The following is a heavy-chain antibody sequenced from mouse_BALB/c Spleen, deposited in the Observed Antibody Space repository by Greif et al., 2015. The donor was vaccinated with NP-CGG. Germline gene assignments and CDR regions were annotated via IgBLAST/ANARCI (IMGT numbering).Heavy chain of an antibody. Sequence: VQLQQSGAELVRPGTSVKVSCKASGYAFTNYLIEWVKQRPGQGLEWIGVINPGSGGTNYNEKFKGKATLTADKSSSPAYMQLSSLPSEDAAVYCCARPARAAGGFAYWGQGTLVTVSA. CDR1: GYAFTNYL. CDR3: ARPARAAGGFAY. J-gene: IGHJ3*01. V-gene: IGHV1-54*01. CDR2: INPGSGGT. D-gene: IGHD3-1*01.